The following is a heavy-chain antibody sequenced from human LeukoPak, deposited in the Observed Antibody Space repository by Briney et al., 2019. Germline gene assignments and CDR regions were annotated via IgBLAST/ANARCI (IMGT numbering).Heavy chain of an antibody. J-gene: IGHJ6*02. CDR1: GFNFNTYE. CDR2: IYTGGST. CDR3: ARGSHYLLDV. D-gene: IGHD3-16*01. Sequence: GGSLTLSCIASGFNFNTYEMNWVRQAQGKGLEWVSVIYTGGSTYYADSVRGRFSISRDTSKNTLSLQMNSLRVEDTAVYYCARGSHYLLDVWGQGTTVTVSS. V-gene: IGHV3-66*01.